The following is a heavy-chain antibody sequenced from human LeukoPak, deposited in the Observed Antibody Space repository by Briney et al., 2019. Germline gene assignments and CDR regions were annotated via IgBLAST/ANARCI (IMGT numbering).Heavy chain of an antibody. Sequence: GGSLRLSCAASGFIFSDYYMSWIRQAPGKGLEWVSYISSSGSTIYYADSVKSRFTISKDNAKNSLYLQMNSLRAEDTAVYYCARAGRVGALLYYFDYWGQGTLVTVSS. D-gene: IGHD1-26*01. CDR1: GFIFSDYY. CDR2: ISSSGSTI. CDR3: ARAGRVGALLYYFDY. V-gene: IGHV3-11*01. J-gene: IGHJ4*02.